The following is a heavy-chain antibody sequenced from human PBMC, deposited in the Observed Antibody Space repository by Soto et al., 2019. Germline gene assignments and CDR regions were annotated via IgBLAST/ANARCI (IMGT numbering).Heavy chain of an antibody. CDR1: GYTFTSYG. V-gene: IGHV1-18*04. CDR2: ISAYNGDT. D-gene: IGHD2-2*01. CDR3: ARDFIVVVPAAIPYYYYYGMDV. Sequence: GASVKVFCKASGYTFTSYGISWVRQAPGQGLEWMGWISAYNGDTNYAQKLQGRVTMTTDTSTSTAYMELRSLRSDDTAVYYCARDFIVVVPAAIPYYYYYGMDVWGQGTTVTVSS. J-gene: IGHJ6*02.